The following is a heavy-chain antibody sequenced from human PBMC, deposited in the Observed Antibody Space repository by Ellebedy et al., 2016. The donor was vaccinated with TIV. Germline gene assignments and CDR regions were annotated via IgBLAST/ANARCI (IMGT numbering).Heavy chain of an antibody. CDR2: INPSGGST. CDR1: GYTFTSYY. J-gene: IGHJ3*02. CDR3: ARSYITMIQNDDAFDI. V-gene: IGHV1-46*04. Sequence: ASVKVSCKASGYTFTSYYMHWVRQAPGQGLEWMGIINPSGGSTGYAPKLQGRVTMTRDTSTSTVYMEMSSLRSEDTAVYYCARSYITMIQNDDAFDIWGQGTMVTVSS. D-gene: IGHD3-22*01.